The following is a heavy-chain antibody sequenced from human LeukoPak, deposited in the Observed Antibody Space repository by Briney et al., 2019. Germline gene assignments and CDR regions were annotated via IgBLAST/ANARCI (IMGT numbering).Heavy chain of an antibody. CDR3: ARDDFDGSGTL. Sequence: PGGSLRLSCAASGGTFATYNMNWVRQAPGKGLEWVSYTSSNSKSIYDIDSVKGRFTISRDNAKNSLYLQMNSLRVEDTAVYYCARDDFDGSGTLWGQGTLVTVSS. V-gene: IGHV3-48*04. CDR1: GGTFATYN. J-gene: IGHJ4*02. CDR2: TSSNSKSI. D-gene: IGHD3-22*01.